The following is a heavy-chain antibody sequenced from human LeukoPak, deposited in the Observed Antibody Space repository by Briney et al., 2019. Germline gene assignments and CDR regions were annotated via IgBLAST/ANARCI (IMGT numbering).Heavy chain of an antibody. CDR2: ISAYNGNT. CDR3: ARGEVLRYFDWFPPSSYYFDY. V-gene: IGHV1-18*01. CDR1: GYTFTSYG. J-gene: IGHJ4*02. D-gene: IGHD3-9*01. Sequence: ASVTVSCKASGYTFTSYGISWVRQAPGQGLEWMGWISAYNGNTNYAQKLQGRVTMTTDTSTSTAYMELRSLRSDDTAVYYCARGEVLRYFDWFPPSSYYFDYWGQGTLVTVSS.